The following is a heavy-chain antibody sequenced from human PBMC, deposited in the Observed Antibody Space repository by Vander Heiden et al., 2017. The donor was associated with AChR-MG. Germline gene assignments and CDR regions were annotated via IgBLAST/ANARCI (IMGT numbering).Heavy chain of an antibody. Sequence: QVQLQESGPGLVKPSQTLSLPCTVSGGSIRSGSYYWSWIRKPAGKGLEWIGRIHTSGSTNYNPSLKSRVTISVDTSKSQFSLNVSSVTAADTALYYCARSDAFDIWGQGTMVTVSS. J-gene: IGHJ3*02. CDR3: ARSDAFDI. CDR1: GGSIRSGSYY. CDR2: IHTSGST. V-gene: IGHV4-61*02.